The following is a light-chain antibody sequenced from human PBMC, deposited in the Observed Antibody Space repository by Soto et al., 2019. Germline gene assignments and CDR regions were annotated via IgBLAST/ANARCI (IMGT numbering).Light chain of an antibody. CDR1: SSNIGSNS. Sequence: QSVLTQPPSASGTPGQRVTISCSGSSSNIGSNSVYWYQQLPGTAPKLLICRNDQRPSGVPDRFSGSKSGTSASLAISGLQSGDEADYYCAAWDDSLNGRVFGTGTKLTVL. J-gene: IGLJ1*01. CDR2: RND. V-gene: IGLV1-44*01. CDR3: AAWDDSLNGRV.